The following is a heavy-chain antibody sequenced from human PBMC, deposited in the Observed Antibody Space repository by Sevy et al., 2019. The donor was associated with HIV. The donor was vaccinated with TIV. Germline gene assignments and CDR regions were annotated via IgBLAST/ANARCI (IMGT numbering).Heavy chain of an antibody. D-gene: IGHD5-12*01. CDR2: ITRNSYEAYGGTT. J-gene: IGHJ4*02. CDR3: SRGLATADTPEYYFHS. Sequence: GGSLRLSCTASGFTFDDYAMSWFRQAPGKGLEWVAFITRNSYEAYGGTTEYAASVKGRFIISRDDSKSIAYLQMNSLKSEDTAVYYCSRGLATADTPEYYFHSWGQGTLVTVSS. CDR1: GFTFDDYA. V-gene: IGHV3-49*03.